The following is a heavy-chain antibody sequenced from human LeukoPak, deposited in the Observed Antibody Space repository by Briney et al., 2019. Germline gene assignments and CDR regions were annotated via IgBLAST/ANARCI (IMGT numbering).Heavy chain of an antibody. J-gene: IGHJ4*02. CDR1: GGSIRSYY. D-gene: IGHD1-7*01. CDR2: IYTSGST. V-gene: IGHV4-4*07. CDR3: ARELGGTGTTDFDY. Sequence: SETLSLTCTVSGGSIRSYYWSWIRQPAGKGLEWIGRIYTSGSTNYNPSLKSRVTMSVDTSKNQFSLKLSSVTAADTAVYYCARELGGTGTTDFDYWGQGTLVTVSS.